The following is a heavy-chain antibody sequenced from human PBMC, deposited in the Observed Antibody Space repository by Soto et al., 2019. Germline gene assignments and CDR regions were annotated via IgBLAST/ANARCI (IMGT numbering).Heavy chain of an antibody. CDR1: GYTFTSYY. CDR3: ARPYYYGSGSYYPDDYYYYGMDV. D-gene: IGHD3-10*01. CDR2: INPSGGST. J-gene: IGHJ6*02. Sequence: GASVKVSCKASGYTFTSYYMHWVRQAPGQGLEWMGIINPSGGSTSYAQKFQGRVTMTRDTSTSTVYMELSSLRSEDTAVYYCARPYYYGSGSYYPDDYYYYGMDVWGQGTTVTVSS. V-gene: IGHV1-46*01.